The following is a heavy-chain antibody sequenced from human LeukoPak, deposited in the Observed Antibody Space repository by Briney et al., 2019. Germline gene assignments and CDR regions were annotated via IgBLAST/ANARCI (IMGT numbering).Heavy chain of an antibody. J-gene: IGHJ5*02. D-gene: IGHD4-17*01. CDR1: GYTFTGYY. CDR2: INPNSGGT. CDR3: ARDRGTYGDYWFDP. V-gene: IGHV1-2*06. Sequence: ASVTVSCKASGYTFTGYYMHWVRQAPGQGLEWMGRINPNSGGTNYARKFQGRVTMTRDTSISTAYMELSRLRSDDTAVYYCARDRGTYGDYWFDPWGQGTLVTVSS.